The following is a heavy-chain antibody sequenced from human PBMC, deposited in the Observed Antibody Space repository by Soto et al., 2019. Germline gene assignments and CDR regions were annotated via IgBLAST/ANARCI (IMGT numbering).Heavy chain of an antibody. CDR2: IYYSGST. J-gene: IGHJ4*02. D-gene: IGHD5-18*01. V-gene: IGHV4-30-4*01. Sequence: SETLSLTCTVSGGSISSGDYYWSWIRQPPGKGLEWIGYIYYSGSTYYNPSLKSRVTISVDTSKNQFSLKLSSVTAADTAVYYCARGQLWTPSDYWGQGTLVTVS. CDR1: GGSISSGDYY. CDR3: ARGQLWTPSDY.